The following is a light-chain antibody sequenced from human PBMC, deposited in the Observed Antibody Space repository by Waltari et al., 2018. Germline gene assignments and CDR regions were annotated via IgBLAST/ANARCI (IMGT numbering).Light chain of an antibody. CDR3: MSYAGSNSFFV. J-gene: IGLJ1*01. CDR1: SNDVVGYVH. Sequence: QSALTQPASVSGSPGQSITISCTGTSNDVVGYVHVSWYQQHPVKAPKVIVSEVTSRPSGISNRFAGSKSGNAASLTIAGLQAEDEADYYCMSYAGSNSFFVFGTGTKVTVL. V-gene: IGLV2-14*01. CDR2: EVT.